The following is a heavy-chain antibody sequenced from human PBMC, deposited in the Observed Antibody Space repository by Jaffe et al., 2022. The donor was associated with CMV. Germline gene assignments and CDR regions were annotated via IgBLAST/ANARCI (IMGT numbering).Heavy chain of an antibody. J-gene: IGHJ4*02. CDR2: IKSKTDGGTT. V-gene: IGHV3-15*01. CDR3: TTGYYYDSSGYLWD. Sequence: EVQLVESGGGLVKPGGSLRLSCAASGFTFSNAWMSWVRQAPGKGLEWVGRIKSKTDGGTTDYAAPVKGRFTISRDDSKNTLYLQMNSLKTEDTAVYYCTTGYYYDSSGYLWDWGQGTLVTVSS. D-gene: IGHD3-22*01. CDR1: GFTFSNAW.